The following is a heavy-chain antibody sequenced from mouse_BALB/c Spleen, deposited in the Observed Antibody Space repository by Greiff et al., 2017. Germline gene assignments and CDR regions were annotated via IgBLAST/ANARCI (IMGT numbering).Heavy chain of an antibody. CDR3: ARDSSYSPYYFDY. CDR1: GFTFSSYG. V-gene: IGHV5-6-3*01. J-gene: IGHJ2*01. D-gene: IGHD2-12*01. Sequence: DVQLVESGGGLVQPGGSLKLSCAASGFTFSSYGMSWVRQTPDKRLELVATINSNGGSTYYPDSVKGRFTISRDNAKNTLYLQMSSLKSEDTAMYYCARDSSYSPYYFDYWGQGTTLTVSS. CDR2: INSNGGST.